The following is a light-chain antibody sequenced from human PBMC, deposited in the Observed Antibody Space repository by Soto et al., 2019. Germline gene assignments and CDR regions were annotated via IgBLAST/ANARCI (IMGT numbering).Light chain of an antibody. CDR3: SSYTRSRTLV. J-gene: IGLJ2*01. CDR1: ASDVGAYNY. Sequence: QSVLTQPASVSGSPGQSISISCTGTASDVGAYNYVSWYQQHPGKAPKLMIYDVSNRPSGVSNRFSGSKSGNTASLTISGLQAEDEADYYCSSYTRSRTLVFGGGTKVTVL. CDR2: DVS. V-gene: IGLV2-14*03.